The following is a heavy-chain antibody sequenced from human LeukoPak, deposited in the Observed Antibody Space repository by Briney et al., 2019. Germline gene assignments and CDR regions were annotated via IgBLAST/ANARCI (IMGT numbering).Heavy chain of an antibody. J-gene: IGHJ4*02. D-gene: IGHD5-18*01. Sequence: GASVKVSCKASGYTFTSYGISWVRQAPGQGLERMGWISAYNGNTNYAQKLQGRVTMTTDTSTSTAYMELRSLRSDDTAVYYCARSRGYSYGSLSPEADYWGQGTLVTVSS. CDR1: GYTFTSYG. V-gene: IGHV1-18*01. CDR2: ISAYNGNT. CDR3: ARSRGYSYGSLSPEADY.